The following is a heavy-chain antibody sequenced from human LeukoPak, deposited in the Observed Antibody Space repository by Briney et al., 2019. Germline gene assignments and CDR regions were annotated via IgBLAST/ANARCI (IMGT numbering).Heavy chain of an antibody. CDR2: IYPADSDT. V-gene: IGHV5-51*01. J-gene: IGHJ4*02. D-gene: IGHD6-13*01. CDR1: GYSFTSYW. CDR3: ARERSSWYDY. Sequence: GASLQISCRGSGYSFTSYWIAWVRQLPGKGLEWMGVIYPADSDTRYSPSFQGQVTISADKSISTTYLQWSSLQASDTAMYYCARERSSWYDYWGQGTLVTVSS.